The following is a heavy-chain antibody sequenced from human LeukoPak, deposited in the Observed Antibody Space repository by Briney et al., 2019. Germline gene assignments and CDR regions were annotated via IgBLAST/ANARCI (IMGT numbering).Heavy chain of an antibody. V-gene: IGHV5-51*01. Sequence: GASLKISCKGSGYRFTSYWIGWVRPMPGKGLEWMGIIYPGDSDTRYSPSFQGQVTISADKSISTAYLQWSSLKASDTAMYYCARATNFDWSNRYFDYWGQGTLVTVSS. J-gene: IGHJ4*02. D-gene: IGHD3-9*01. CDR2: IYPGDSDT. CDR3: ARATNFDWSNRYFDY. CDR1: GYRFTSYW.